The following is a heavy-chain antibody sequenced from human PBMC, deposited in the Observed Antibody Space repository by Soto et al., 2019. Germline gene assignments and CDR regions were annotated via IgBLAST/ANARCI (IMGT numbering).Heavy chain of an antibody. CDR1: GFTFSTYA. D-gene: IGHD3-10*01. Sequence: QVHLVESGGGVVQPGRSLRLSCAASGFTFSTYAMHWVRQAPGKGLEWVATISDDGTNKYYADSAKGRFTISRDNSKDTLYLQMNSLRAEDTAVYYCPREGHGDWFDPWGQGTLVTVSS. CDR2: ISDDGTNK. V-gene: IGHV3-30-3*01. J-gene: IGHJ5*02. CDR3: PREGHGDWFDP.